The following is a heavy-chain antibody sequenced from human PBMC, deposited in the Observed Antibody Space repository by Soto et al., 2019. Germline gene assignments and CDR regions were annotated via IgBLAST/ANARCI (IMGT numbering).Heavy chain of an antibody. J-gene: IGHJ5*01. V-gene: IGHV4-30-4*01. Sequence: PSETLSLTCSFSGDSISTVDYFWALIRQPPGQALEYIGYIYKSTTTYYNSSFDDRVNISLATPINQLSLTVTSVTAADTAVDFCANERDSLTVRCFPLGFDSWGQGTLVTVSS. CDR1: GDSISTVDYF. D-gene: IGHD3-16*01. CDR2: IYKSTTT. CDR3: ANERDSLTVRCFPLGFDS.